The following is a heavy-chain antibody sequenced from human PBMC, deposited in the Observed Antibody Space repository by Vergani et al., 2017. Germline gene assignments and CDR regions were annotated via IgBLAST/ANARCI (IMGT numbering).Heavy chain of an antibody. V-gene: IGHV4-34*01. J-gene: IGHJ4*02. CDR2: INHSGST. Sequence: QVQLQQWGAGLLKPSETLSLTCAVYGGSFSGYYWSWIRQPPGKGLEWIGEINHSGSTNYNPSLKSRVTISVDTSKNQFSLKLSSVTAADTAVYYCELGSGSISGYYFDYWGQGTLVTVSS. D-gene: IGHD3-10*01. CDR1: GGSFSGYY. CDR3: ELGSGSISGYYFDY.